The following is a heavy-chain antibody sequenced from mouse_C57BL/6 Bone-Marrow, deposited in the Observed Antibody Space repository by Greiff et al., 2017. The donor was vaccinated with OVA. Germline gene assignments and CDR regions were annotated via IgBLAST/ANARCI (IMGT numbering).Heavy chain of an antibody. J-gene: IGHJ3*01. V-gene: IGHV5-4*03. Sequence: EVKVEESGGGLVQPGGSLKLSCAASGFTFSSYAMSWVRQTPETRLEWVATISDGGRYTYYPDNVKGRFTISRDNAKNNLYLQRSHLKSEDTAMYYCAWGLRRAWFAYWGQGTLVTGSA. CDR2: ISDGGRYT. CDR1: GFTFSSYA. D-gene: IGHD2-4*01. CDR3: AWGLRRAWFAY.